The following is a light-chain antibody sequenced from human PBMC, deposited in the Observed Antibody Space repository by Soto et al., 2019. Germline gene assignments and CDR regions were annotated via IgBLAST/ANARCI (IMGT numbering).Light chain of an antibody. CDR1: QDIRKY. Sequence: DIQMTQSPSSLSASVGDRVTITCQASQDIRKYLNWYQQKPGRAPKLLIYGASNLETGVPSRFSGSGXGTDFTFTISSLXPEDIATYYCQHYDHLPPFTFGPGTKVAIK. V-gene: IGKV1-33*01. J-gene: IGKJ3*01. CDR3: QHYDHLPPFT. CDR2: GAS.